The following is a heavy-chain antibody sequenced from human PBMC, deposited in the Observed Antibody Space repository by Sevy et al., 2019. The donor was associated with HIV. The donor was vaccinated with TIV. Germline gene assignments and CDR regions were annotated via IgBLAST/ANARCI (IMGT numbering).Heavy chain of an antibody. J-gene: IGHJ3*02. CDR1: GFTFSSYS. D-gene: IGHD1-26*01. V-gene: IGHV3-48*01. CDR3: ARDRHSGSYYGAHDAFDI. Sequence: GGSLRLSCAASGFTFSSYSMNWVRQAPGKGLEWVSYISSSSSTIYYADSVKGRFTISRDNAKNSLYLQMNSLRAEDTAVYYCARDRHSGSYYGAHDAFDIWGQGTMVTVSS. CDR2: ISSSSSTI.